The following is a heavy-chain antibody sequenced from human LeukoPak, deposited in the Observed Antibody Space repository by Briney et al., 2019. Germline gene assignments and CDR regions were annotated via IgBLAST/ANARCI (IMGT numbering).Heavy chain of an antibody. Sequence: ASVKVSCKASGGTFSSYAISWVRQAPGQGLEWMGRIIPILGIANYAQKLQGRVTMTTDTSTSTAYMELRSLRSDDTAVYYCARHRRRSGSHPGYWGQGTLVTVSS. D-gene: IGHD3-10*01. CDR1: GGTFSSYA. CDR2: IIPILGIA. CDR3: ARHRRRSGSHPGY. J-gene: IGHJ4*02. V-gene: IGHV1-69*04.